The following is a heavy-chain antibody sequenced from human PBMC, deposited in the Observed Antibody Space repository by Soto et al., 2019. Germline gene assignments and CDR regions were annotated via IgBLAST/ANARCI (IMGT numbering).Heavy chain of an antibody. J-gene: IGHJ4*02. CDR2: INAGNGNT. CDR3: ARGITLPTPLDY. CDR1: GYTFTSYA. D-gene: IGHD1-20*01. V-gene: IGHV1-3*05. Sequence: QVQLVQSGAEEKKPGASVKASCKASGYTFTSYAMHWVRQAPGQRLEWMGWINAGNGNTKYSQKFQGRVTITRDTSASTGYMELSSLRSEDTAVYYCARGITLPTPLDYWGQGTLVTVSS.